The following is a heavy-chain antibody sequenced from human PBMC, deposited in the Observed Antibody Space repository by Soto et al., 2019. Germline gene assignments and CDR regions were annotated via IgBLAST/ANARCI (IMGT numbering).Heavy chain of an antibody. Sequence: PSETLSLTCTVSGGSISSYYWSWIRQPPGKGLEWIGYIYYSGSTNYNPSLKSRVTISVDTSKNQFSLKLSSVTAADTAVYYCARLGRHYDFWSGYVWFDPWGQGTLVTVSS. J-gene: IGHJ5*02. D-gene: IGHD3-3*01. CDR1: GGSISSYY. CDR3: ARLGRHYDFWSGYVWFDP. CDR2: IYYSGST. V-gene: IGHV4-59*08.